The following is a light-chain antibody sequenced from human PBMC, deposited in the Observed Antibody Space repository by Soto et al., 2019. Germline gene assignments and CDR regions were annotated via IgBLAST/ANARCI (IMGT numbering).Light chain of an antibody. J-gene: IGLJ1*01. CDR1: GSDVGGYNY. Sequence: QSVLTQPASVSGSPGQSITISCTGTGSDVGGYNYVSWYQHHPGKAPKLMIFDVSNRPSGVSNRFSGSKSGNTASLTISGLQPEEEADYYCSSYTTSNTRQIVFGTGTKVTVL. CDR2: DVS. V-gene: IGLV2-14*03. CDR3: SSYTTSNTRQIV.